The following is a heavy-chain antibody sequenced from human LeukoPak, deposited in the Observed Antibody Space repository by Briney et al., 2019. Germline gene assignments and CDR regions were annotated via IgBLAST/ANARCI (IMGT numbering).Heavy chain of an antibody. CDR3: ARDGSYCGGDCYPGYYYYYMDV. D-gene: IGHD2-21*02. Sequence: PGGSLRLSCAASGFTFSSYSMNWVRQAPGKGLEWVSSISSSSSYIYYADSVKGRFTISRDNAKNSLYLQMNSLRAEDTVVYYCARDGSYCGGDCYPGYYYYYMDVWGKGTTVTVSS. J-gene: IGHJ6*03. V-gene: IGHV3-21*01. CDR1: GFTFSSYS. CDR2: ISSSSSYI.